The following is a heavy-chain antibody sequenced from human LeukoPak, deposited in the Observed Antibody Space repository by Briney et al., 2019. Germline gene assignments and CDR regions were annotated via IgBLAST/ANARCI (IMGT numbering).Heavy chain of an antibody. D-gene: IGHD1-26*01. J-gene: IGHJ4*02. CDR2: TTTDGNLK. V-gene: IGHV3-30*04. CDR1: GFTFSNSI. CDR3: ATDPTLGAPDYFDY. Sequence: QAGGSLRLSCAASGFTFSNSIIHWVRQAPGKVLEWVAVTTTDGNLKIYTDSVKGRFTISRDNSKNTLYLQMNSLRVDDTAVYYCATDPTLGAPDYFDYWGQGTLVTVSS.